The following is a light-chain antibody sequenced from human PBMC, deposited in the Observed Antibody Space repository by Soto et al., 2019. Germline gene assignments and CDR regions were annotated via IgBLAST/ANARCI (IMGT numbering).Light chain of an antibody. CDR1: QSVSSNY. V-gene: IGKV3-20*01. CDR3: QQYGRSPPS. J-gene: IGKJ5*01. Sequence: EIVLTQSPGTLSLSPGERATLSCRATQSVSSNYLAWYQQKSGQAPRLLIYGASTRATGTPDRFSGSGSGTDFALTISRLEPEDFAVYYCQQYGRSPPSFGQGTRLEIK. CDR2: GAS.